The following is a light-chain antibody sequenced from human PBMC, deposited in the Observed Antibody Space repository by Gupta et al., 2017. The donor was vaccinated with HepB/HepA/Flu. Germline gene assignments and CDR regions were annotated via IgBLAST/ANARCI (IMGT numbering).Light chain of an antibody. Sequence: EVVLTQSPATLPLSPAERATLSCRASQSVSSHLAWYQQKPGQAPRLLIYDASVRAADIPARFSGRESGTDFTLIISSLEPEDFAIYYCQQCVDGRPCSFGQGTKVEIK. CDR3: QQCVDGRPCS. CDR1: QSVSSH. J-gene: IGKJ2*04. CDR2: DAS. V-gene: IGKV3-11*01.